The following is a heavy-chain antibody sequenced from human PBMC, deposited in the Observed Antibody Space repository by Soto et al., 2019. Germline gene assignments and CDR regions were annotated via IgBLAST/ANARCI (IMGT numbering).Heavy chain of an antibody. D-gene: IGHD3-10*01. CDR3: ATSYGSGSAHFDY. J-gene: IGHJ4*02. V-gene: IGHV1-69*02. Sequence: QVQLVQSGAEVKKPGSSVKVSCTASGGTFNSYTINWVRQAPGQGLEWVGRVNPIVGMSNSAQKFQGRVTITADKATNKAYMDLTSLKSEDTAVYYCATSYGSGSAHFDYWGQGTLGTVSS. CDR2: VNPIVGMS. CDR1: GGTFNSYT.